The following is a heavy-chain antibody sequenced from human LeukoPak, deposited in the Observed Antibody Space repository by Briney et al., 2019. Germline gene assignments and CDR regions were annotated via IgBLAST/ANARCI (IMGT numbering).Heavy chain of an antibody. J-gene: IGHJ3*02. CDR3: ARVSVVGAVAGGAYSVDAFDI. V-gene: IGHV3-74*01. D-gene: IGHD6-19*01. Sequence: HPGGSLRLSCAASGFTFSSYWMHWVRQAPGKGLVWVSRINSDGSSTSYADSVKGRFTISRDNAKNTLYLQMNSLRAEDTAVYYCARVSVVGAVAGGAYSVDAFDIWGQGTMVTVSS. CDR2: INSDGSST. CDR1: GFTFSSYW.